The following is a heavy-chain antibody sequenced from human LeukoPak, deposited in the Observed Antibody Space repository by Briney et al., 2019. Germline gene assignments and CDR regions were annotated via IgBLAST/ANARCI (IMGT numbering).Heavy chain of an antibody. D-gene: IGHD6-19*01. CDR2: ISGSGGST. J-gene: IGHJ4*02. Sequence: GGSLRLSCAASGFTFSSYSMNWVRQAPGKGLEWVSAISGSGGSTYYADSVKGRFTISRDNSKNTLYLQMNSLRAEDTAVYYCAKVYHLAVSAFDYWGQGTLVTVSS. CDR3: AKVYHLAVSAFDY. CDR1: GFTFSSYS. V-gene: IGHV3-23*01.